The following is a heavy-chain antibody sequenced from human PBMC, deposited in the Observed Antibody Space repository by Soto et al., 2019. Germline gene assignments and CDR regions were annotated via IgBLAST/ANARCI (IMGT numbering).Heavy chain of an antibody. CDR3: VRVVSIPGYPDN. CDR1: GATFSSYA. Sequence: QVQLVQSGAEVRQPASSVKVSCKTSGATFSSYAITWVRQAPGQGLEWMGGIVPTVDTSTYAQKFQGRATITADKFTNTVYTGLGRRRSDDTAVYYCVRVVSIPGYPDNWGQGTLVTVSS. V-gene: IGHV1-69*14. D-gene: IGHD5-12*01. CDR2: IVPTVDTS. J-gene: IGHJ4*02.